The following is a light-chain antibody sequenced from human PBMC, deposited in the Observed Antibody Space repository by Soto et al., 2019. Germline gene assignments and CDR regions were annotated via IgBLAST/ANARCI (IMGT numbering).Light chain of an antibody. V-gene: IGLV1-44*01. CDR2: SND. J-gene: IGLJ1*01. CDR3: AAWDDSLMYFV. Sequence: QSVLTQPPSASGTPGQRVTISCSGSSSNIGSNAVSWYQQLPGTAPKLLISSNDQRPSGVPDRFSGSKSGASAFLAISGLQSEGEADYFCAAWDDSLMYFVFGTGTKVTV. CDR1: SSNIGSNA.